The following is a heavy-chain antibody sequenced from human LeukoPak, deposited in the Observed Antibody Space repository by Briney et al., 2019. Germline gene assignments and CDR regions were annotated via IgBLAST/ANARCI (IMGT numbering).Heavy chain of an antibody. Sequence: SQTLSLTCTVSGGSISSGDYYWIWIRQPPGKGLEWIGYIYYSGSTYYNPSLKSRVTISVDTSKNQFSLKLSSVTAADTAVYYCARVYDFWSGYLVDPWGQGTLVTVSP. J-gene: IGHJ5*02. V-gene: IGHV4-30-4*08. CDR3: ARVYDFWSGYLVDP. CDR1: GGSISSGDYY. D-gene: IGHD3-3*01. CDR2: IYYSGST.